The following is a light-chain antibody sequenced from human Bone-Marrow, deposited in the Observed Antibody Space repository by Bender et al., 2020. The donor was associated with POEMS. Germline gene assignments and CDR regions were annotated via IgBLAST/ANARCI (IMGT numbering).Light chain of an antibody. V-gene: IGLV3-25*03. CDR3: QSADNTSTIYV. Sequence: SYELTQPPSVSVSPGQTARITCSGDALPKQYAYWYQQRPGQAPLLVMYKDSERPSGIPERFSGFSSGTTVTLTISGAQADDEADYYCQSADNTSTIYVFGPGTRVTVL. J-gene: IGLJ1*01. CDR2: KDS. CDR1: ALPKQY.